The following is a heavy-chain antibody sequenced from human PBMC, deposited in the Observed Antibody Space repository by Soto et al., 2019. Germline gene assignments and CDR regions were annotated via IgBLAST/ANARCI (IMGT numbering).Heavy chain of an antibody. CDR1: GGSFSGYY. Sequence: PSETLSLTCAVYGGSFSGYYWSWIRQPPGKGLEWIGEINHSGSTNYNPSLKSRVTISVDTSKNQFSLKLSSVTAADTAVYYCARQENNQYRSGWYFDYWGQGHLVTVSS. CDR3: ARQENNQYRSGWYFDY. V-gene: IGHV4-34*01. CDR2: INHSGST. J-gene: IGHJ4*02. D-gene: IGHD6-19*01.